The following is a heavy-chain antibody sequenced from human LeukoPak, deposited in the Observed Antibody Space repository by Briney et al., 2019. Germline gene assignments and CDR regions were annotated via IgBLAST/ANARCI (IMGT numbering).Heavy chain of an antibody. CDR1: GYTFTSYG. CDR2: INAGNGNT. V-gene: IGHV1-3*01. Sequence: GASVKVSCKASGYTFTSYGISWVRQAPGQRLEWMGWINAGNGNTKYSQKFQGRVAITRDTSASTAYMELSSLRSEDTAVYYCARGDPTSDYWGQGTLVTVSS. CDR3: ARGDPTSDY. D-gene: IGHD2-21*02. J-gene: IGHJ4*02.